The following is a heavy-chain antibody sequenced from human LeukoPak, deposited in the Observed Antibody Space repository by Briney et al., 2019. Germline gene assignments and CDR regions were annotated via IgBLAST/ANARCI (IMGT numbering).Heavy chain of an antibody. J-gene: IGHJ4*02. CDR3: ARGSIAVAGTFDY. V-gene: IGHV4-34*01. D-gene: IGHD6-19*01. Sequence: PSETLSLTCTVSGGSISSYYWSWIRQPPGKGLEWIGEINHSGSTNYNPSLKSRVTISVDTSKNQFSLKLSSVTAADTAVYYCARGSIAVAGTFDYWGQGTLVTVSS. CDR1: GGSISSYY. CDR2: INHSGST.